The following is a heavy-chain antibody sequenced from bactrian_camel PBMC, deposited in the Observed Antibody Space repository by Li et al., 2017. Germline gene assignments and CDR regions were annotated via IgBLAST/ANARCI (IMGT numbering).Heavy chain of an antibody. V-gene: IGHV3S1*01. D-gene: IGHD5*01. CDR2: INPASDKK. CDR3: AADDILVASRKGYTLSPNEYRY. J-gene: IGHJ4*01. Sequence: QLVESGGGSAQPGGSLRLSCAASGFTFSAYWMYWVRQAPGKGFEWVSIINPASDKKYYGDSVGGRFTISRDNAKNTLALQMSSLNREDTAMYFCAADDILVASRKGYTLSPNEYRYWGQGTQVTVS. CDR1: GFTFSAYW.